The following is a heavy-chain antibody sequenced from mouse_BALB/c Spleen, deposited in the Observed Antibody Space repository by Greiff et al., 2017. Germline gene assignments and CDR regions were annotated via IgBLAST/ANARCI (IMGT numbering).Heavy chain of an antibody. D-gene: IGHD2-1*01. V-gene: IGHV1S135*01. CDR1: GYSFTDYN. CDR3: ASPYVNYGGPWFAY. J-gene: IGHJ3*01. Sequence: LQESGPELVKPGASVKVSCKASGYSFTDYNMYWVKQSHGKSLEWIGYIDPYNGGTSYNQKFKGKATLTVDKSSSTAFMHLNSLTSEDSAVYYCASPYVNYGGPWFAYWGQGTLVTVSA. CDR2: IDPYNGGT.